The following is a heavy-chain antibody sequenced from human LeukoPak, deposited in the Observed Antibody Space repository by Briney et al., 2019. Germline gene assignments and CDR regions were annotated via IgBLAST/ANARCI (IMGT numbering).Heavy chain of an antibody. V-gene: IGHV4-39*02. Sequence: PSETLSLTCTVSGDSISSSGYYWGWVRQPPGTGLEFIGSIYDSGSTHYNPSLKSRVTISVDTSKNHFSLRLSSVTAADTAVYYCAKTNGWPYYFDYWGQGTLVTVSS. CDR3: AKTNGWPYYFDY. CDR2: IYDSGST. D-gene: IGHD6-19*01. CDR1: GDSISSSGYY. J-gene: IGHJ4*02.